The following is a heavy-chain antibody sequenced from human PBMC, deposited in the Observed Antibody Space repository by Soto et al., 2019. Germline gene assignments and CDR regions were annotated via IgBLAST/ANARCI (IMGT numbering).Heavy chain of an antibody. CDR3: ARDMSGYSDAFDI. J-gene: IGHJ3*02. D-gene: IGHD5-18*01. Sequence: GGSLRLSCAASGFTVSSNYMSWVRQAPGKGLEWVSVIYSGGSTYYADSVKGRFTISRDNSKNTLYLQMNSLRAEDTAVYYCARDMSGYSDAFDIWGQGTMVTVSS. CDR2: IYSGGST. CDR1: GFTVSSNY. V-gene: IGHV3-53*01.